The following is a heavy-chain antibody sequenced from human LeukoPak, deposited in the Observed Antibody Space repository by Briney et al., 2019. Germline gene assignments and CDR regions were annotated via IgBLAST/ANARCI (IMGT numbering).Heavy chain of an antibody. CDR2: ISDNGRTK. CDR3: ATVHFGYFTF. Sequence: PGGSLRLSCAASGLTFSDYHMSWIRQAPGKGLEWVSHISDNGRTKCYANSVQGRFTVSRDNAKNSLYLQMNSLRADDTAVYYCATVHFGYFTFWGQGTLVPVSS. V-gene: IGHV3-11*01. D-gene: IGHD3-3*01. J-gene: IGHJ4*02. CDR1: GLTFSDYH.